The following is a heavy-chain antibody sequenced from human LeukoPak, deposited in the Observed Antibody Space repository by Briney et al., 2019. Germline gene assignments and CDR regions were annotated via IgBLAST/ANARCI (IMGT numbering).Heavy chain of an antibody. CDR3: XXXXXXXXXXSSGYSNWFDP. CDR1: GGSISSSSYY. Sequence: SETLSLTCTVSGGSISSSSYYWGWIRQPPGKGLAWIGSIYYSGSTYYNPSLKSRVTISVDTSKNQFSLKLSSVTAADTAVYYXXXXXXXXXXXSSGYSNWFDPWGQGTLVTVSS. D-gene: IGHD3-22*01. CDR2: IYYSGST. V-gene: IGHV4-39*07. J-gene: IGHJ5*02.